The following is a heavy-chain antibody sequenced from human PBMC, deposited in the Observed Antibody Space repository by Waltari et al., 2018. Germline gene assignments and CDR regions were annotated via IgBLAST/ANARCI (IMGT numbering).Heavy chain of an antibody. CDR1: GFTFGDYA. CDR2: IRSKAYGGTT. V-gene: IGHV3-49*04. Sequence: VQLVESGGGLVQPGRSLRLSCTASGFTFGDYAMSWVRQAPGKGLEWVGFIRSKAYGGTTEYAASVKGRFTISRDDSKSIAYLQMNSLKTEDTAVYYCTRDLEMATWGAVDIWGQGTMVTVSS. D-gene: IGHD1-1*01. CDR3: TRDLEMATWGAVDI. J-gene: IGHJ3*02.